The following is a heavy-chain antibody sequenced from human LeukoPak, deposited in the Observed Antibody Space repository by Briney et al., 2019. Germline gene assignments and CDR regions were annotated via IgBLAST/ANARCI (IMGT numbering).Heavy chain of an antibody. CDR3: ARGSWYGSGSYSGSFDY. CDR1: GFTFSSYW. CDR2: IKQDGSEK. D-gene: IGHD3-10*01. J-gene: IGHJ4*02. V-gene: IGHV3-7*01. Sequence: GGSLRLSCAASGFTFSSYWMSWVRQAPGKGLEWVANIKQDGSEKYYVDSVKGRFTISRDNAKNSLYLQTNSLRAEDTAVYYCARGSWYGSGSYSGSFDYWGQGTLVTVSS.